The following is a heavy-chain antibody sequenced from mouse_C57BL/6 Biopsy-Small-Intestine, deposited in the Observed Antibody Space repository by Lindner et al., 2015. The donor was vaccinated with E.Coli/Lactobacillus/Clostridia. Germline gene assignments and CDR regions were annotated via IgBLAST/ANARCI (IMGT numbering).Heavy chain of an antibody. J-gene: IGHJ2*01. Sequence: VQLQESGPELVKPGASVKISCKASGYSFTGYYMNWVKQSPEKSLEWIGEIDPSTGGTTYNQKFKAKASLTVDESSSTAYMQLKSLTSEDSAVYYCARYRRGRGYYFDYWGHGTTLTVSS. CDR3: ARYRRGRGYYFDY. CDR2: IDPSTGGT. V-gene: IGHV1-42*01. CDR1: GYSFTGYY.